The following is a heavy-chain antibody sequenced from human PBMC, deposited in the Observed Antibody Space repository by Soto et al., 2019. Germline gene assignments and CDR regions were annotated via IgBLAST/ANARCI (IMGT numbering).Heavy chain of an antibody. Sequence: QVQLVESGGGLVKPGGSLRLSRAASGSSFSDYYMSWIRQAPGKGLEWISYISSGSTYTKYADSVKGRFTISRDNAKNSLYLQMNSLTVEDTAVYYCASKREFSSYYNWGQGTLVTVSS. CDR3: ASKREFSSYYN. J-gene: IGHJ4*02. V-gene: IGHV3-11*06. D-gene: IGHD1-26*01. CDR2: ISSGSTYT. CDR1: GSSFSDYY.